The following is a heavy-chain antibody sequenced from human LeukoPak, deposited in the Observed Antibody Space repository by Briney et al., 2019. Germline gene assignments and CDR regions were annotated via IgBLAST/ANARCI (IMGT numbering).Heavy chain of an antibody. V-gene: IGHV4-31*03. CDR3: ARAQSGEYNWFDP. CDR2: IYYSGST. J-gene: IGHJ5*02. CDR1: GGSISSGGYY. Sequence: PSQTLSLTCTVSGGSISSGGYYWSWIRQHPGKGLEWIGYIYYSGSTYYNPSLKSRVTISVDTSKNQFSLKLSSVTAADTAVYYCARAQSGEYNWFDPWGQGTLVTVSS. D-gene: IGHD3-10*01.